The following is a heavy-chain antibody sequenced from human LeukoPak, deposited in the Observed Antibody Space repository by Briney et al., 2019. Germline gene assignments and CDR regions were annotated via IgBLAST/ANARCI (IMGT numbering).Heavy chain of an antibody. CDR1: GYTFTGYY. Sequence: PEASVKVSCKASGYTFTGYYMHWVRQAPGQGLEWMGWINPNSGGTNYAQKFQGRVTMTRDTSISTAYMELSRLRSDDTAVYYCARVTGYSYGYDGMDVWGQGTTVTVSS. D-gene: IGHD5-18*01. CDR3: ARVTGYSYGYDGMDV. CDR2: INPNSGGT. J-gene: IGHJ6*02. V-gene: IGHV1-2*02.